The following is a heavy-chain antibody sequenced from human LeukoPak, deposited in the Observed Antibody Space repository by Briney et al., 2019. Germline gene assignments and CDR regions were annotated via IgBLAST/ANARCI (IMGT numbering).Heavy chain of an antibody. CDR1: CGFFSGYY. J-gene: IGHJ6*04. CDR2: INHGGST. V-gene: IGHV4-34*01. Sequence: SETLSLTCAVYCGFFSGYYWSLIRQPPGKGLEWSGEINHGGSTNYNPSLKSRVTISVDTSKNQFSLKLSSVTAADTAVYYCARGPAASRGYSSSWSKCHYYYGMDVWGKGTTVTVSS. CDR3: ARGPAASRGYSSSWSKCHYYYGMDV. D-gene: IGHD6-13*01.